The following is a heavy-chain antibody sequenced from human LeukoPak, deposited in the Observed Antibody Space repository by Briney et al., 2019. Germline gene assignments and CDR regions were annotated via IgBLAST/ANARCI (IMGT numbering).Heavy chain of an antibody. Sequence: PGGSLRLSCAASGFTFSSYAMSWVSQGPGKGLEWVSAISGSGGSTYYADSVKGRFTISRDNSKKTLSLQMNSLRAEDTAVYYCAKDPGPYGDSFLVYWGQGNLVTVSS. V-gene: IGHV3-23*01. J-gene: IGHJ4*02. CDR1: GFTFSSYA. CDR3: AKDPGPYGDSFLVY. D-gene: IGHD4-17*01. CDR2: ISGSGGST.